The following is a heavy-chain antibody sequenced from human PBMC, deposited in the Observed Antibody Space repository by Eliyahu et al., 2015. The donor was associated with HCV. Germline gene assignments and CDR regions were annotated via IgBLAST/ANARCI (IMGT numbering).Heavy chain of an antibody. CDR3: ARTVYYYGSGSYAFPPYFDY. J-gene: IGHJ4*02. CDR1: GGSIXSGXYY. D-gene: IGHD3-10*01. Sequence: QVQLQESGPGLVKPSQTLSLTCTVSGGSIXSGXYYWSWIRQPPGKGLEWIGYIYYSGSTYYNPSLKSRVTISVDTSKNQFSLKLSSVTAADTAVYYCARTVYYYGSGSYAFPPYFDYWGQGTLVTVSS. CDR2: IYYSGST. V-gene: IGHV4-30-4*01.